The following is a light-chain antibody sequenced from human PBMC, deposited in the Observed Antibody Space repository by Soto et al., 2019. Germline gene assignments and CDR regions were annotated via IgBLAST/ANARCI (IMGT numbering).Light chain of an antibody. J-gene: IGKJ4*01. Sequence: EIVLTQSPGTLSLSPGERATLSCRARQSVSSSYLAWYQQTPGQAPRLLIYGASSRATGIPDRFSGSGSGTDFTLTISSLEPEDFATYYCQQSYSTPLTFGGGTKVEIK. V-gene: IGKV3-20*01. CDR2: GAS. CDR1: QSVSSSY. CDR3: QQSYSTPLT.